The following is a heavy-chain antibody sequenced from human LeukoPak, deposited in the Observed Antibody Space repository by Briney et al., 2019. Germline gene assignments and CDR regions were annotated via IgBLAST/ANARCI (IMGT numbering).Heavy chain of an antibody. Sequence: SETLSLTCTVSGGSISSYYWSWIRQPPGKGLEWIGYIYYSGSTNYNPSLKSRVTISVDTSKNQFSLKLSSVTAADTAVYYCAXXXXXXSRPYYYYGMDVWGQGTTVTVSS. CDR1: GGSISSYY. CDR2: IYYSGST. J-gene: IGHJ6*02. CDR3: AXXXXXXSRPYYYYGMDV. V-gene: IGHV4-59*01.